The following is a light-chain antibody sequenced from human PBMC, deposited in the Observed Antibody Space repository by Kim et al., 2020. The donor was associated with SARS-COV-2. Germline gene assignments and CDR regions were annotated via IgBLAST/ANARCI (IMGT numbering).Light chain of an antibody. CDR1: TGAVTSGYS. Sequence: QTVVTQEPSLTVSPGGTVTLTCASTTGAVTSGYSPNWFQQKPGQAPRSLIYSATKKHSWTPARFSGSLLGGKAALTLSAVQPEDEAYYYCLLYYGDAHWVFGGGTQLTVL. J-gene: IGLJ3*02. CDR2: SAT. CDR3: LLYYGDAHWV. V-gene: IGLV7-43*01.